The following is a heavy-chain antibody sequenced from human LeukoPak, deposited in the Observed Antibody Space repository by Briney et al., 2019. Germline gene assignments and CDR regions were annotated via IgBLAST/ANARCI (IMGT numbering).Heavy chain of an antibody. CDR3: VGGDS. V-gene: IGHV3-20*04. D-gene: IGHD3-16*01. CDR1: GFTFDDYG. CDR2: INWNGDTT. J-gene: IGHJ4*02. Sequence: TGGSLRLSCAASGFTFDDYGMSWVCQAPGKGLDWVSGINWNGDTTGYADSVRGRFTISRDNAKNSLYLQMNSLRAEDTALYYCVGGDSWGQGTLVTVSS.